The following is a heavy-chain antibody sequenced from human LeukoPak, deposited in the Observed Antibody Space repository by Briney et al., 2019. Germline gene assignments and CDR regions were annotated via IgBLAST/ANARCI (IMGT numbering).Heavy chain of an antibody. D-gene: IGHD3-10*01. CDR2: ISAYNGNT. J-gene: IGHJ4*02. CDR3: AREHFYGSGSYDY. V-gene: IGHV1-18*01. Sequence: ASVNVSCKASGYTFTSYAMHWVRQAPGQRLEWMGWISAYNGNTNYAQKLQGRVTMTTDTSTSTAYMELRSLRSDDTAVYYCAREHFYGSGSYDYWGQGTLVTVSS. CDR1: GYTFTSYA.